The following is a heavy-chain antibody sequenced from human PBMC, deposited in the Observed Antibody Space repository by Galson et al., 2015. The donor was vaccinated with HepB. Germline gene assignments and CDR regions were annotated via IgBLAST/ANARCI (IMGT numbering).Heavy chain of an antibody. CDR1: GFTFDDYA. J-gene: IGHJ6*02. V-gene: IGHV3-9*01. D-gene: IGHD1-14*01. Sequence: SLRLSCAASGFTFDDYAMHWVRQVPGKGLEWVSGISWNSGDRGYADSVKGRFTISRDNAKKSLYLQMNSLRGEDTALYYCAKETGIHSGLDVWGQGTTVYVSS. CDR3: AKETGIHSGLDV. CDR2: ISWNSGDR.